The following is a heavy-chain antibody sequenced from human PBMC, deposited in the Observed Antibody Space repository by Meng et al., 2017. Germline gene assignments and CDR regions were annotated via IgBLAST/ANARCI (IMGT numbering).Heavy chain of an antibody. CDR3: ARRRFGELLEEYYFDY. CDR2: IIPIFGTA. Sequence: SVKVSCKASGGTFSSYAISWVRQAPGQGLEWMGGIIPIFGTANYAQKFQGRVTITTYESTSTAYMELSSLRSEDTAVYYCARRRFGELLEEYYFDYWGQGTLVTVSS. D-gene: IGHD3-10*01. V-gene: IGHV1-69*05. J-gene: IGHJ4*02. CDR1: GGTFSSYA.